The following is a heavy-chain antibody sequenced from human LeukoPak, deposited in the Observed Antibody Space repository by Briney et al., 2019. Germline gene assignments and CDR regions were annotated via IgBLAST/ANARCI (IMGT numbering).Heavy chain of an antibody. D-gene: IGHD3-10*01. V-gene: IGHV1-46*01. J-gene: IGHJ4*02. CDR2: INPSGTGT. Sequence: ASVKVSCKASGYTITNNYMHWVRQAPGQGLEWMGVINPSGTGTSYAQKFQGRITMSRDTSTSTAYMELRSLRSDDTAVYYCARDKGFGELSFIWGQGTLVTVSS. CDR3: ARDKGFGELSFI. CDR1: GYTITNNY.